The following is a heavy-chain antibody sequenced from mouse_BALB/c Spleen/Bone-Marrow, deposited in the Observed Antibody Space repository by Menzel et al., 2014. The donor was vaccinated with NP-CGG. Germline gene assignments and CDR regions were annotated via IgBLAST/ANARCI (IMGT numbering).Heavy chain of an antibody. Sequence: DVMLVESGGGLVQPGDSLRLSCATSGFTFSGFYMEWVRQPPGKRLEWIAASRNNATCYTTEYSASVKGRFIVARDTSQSVHYLQMNALGAEDTAIYGCARDVGYSNDLVYWGQGTLVTGSA. CDR1: GFTFSGFY. CDR3: ARDVGYSNDLVY. CDR2: SRNNATCYTT. D-gene: IGHD2-12*01. V-gene: IGHV7-1*02. J-gene: IGHJ3*01.